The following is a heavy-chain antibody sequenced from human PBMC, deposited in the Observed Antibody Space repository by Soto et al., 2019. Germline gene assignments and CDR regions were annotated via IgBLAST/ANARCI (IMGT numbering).Heavy chain of an antibody. J-gene: IGHJ5*02. Sequence: PWETLSLTCTVSGGSISSSSYYWGWIRQPPGKGLEWIGSIYYSGSTYYNPSLKSRVTISVDTSKNQFSLKLSSVTAADTAVYYCARRGVDIVATPALFDPWGQGTQVTVSS. V-gene: IGHV4-39*01. CDR1: GGSISSSSYY. CDR2: IYYSGST. D-gene: IGHD5-12*01. CDR3: ARRGVDIVATPALFDP.